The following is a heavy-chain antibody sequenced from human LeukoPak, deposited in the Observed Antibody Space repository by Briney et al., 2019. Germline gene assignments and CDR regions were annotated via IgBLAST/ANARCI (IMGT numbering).Heavy chain of an antibody. CDR1: GGSISSGGYY. V-gene: IGHV4-30-2*01. Sequence: SETLSLTCTVSGGSISSGGYYWRWIRQPPGKGLEWIGYIYHSGSTYYNPSLKSRVTISVDRSKNQFSLKLSSVTAADTAVYYCASRTDYETYYEDYWGQGTLVTVSS. CDR3: ASRTDYETYYEDY. CDR2: IYHSGST. J-gene: IGHJ4*02. D-gene: IGHD3-3*01.